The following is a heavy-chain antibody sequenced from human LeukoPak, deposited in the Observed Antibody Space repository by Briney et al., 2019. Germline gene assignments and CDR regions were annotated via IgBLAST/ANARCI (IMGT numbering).Heavy chain of an antibody. CDR1: GGSISTYY. CDR2: IYYSGST. CDR3: ARYGGYFTPFDY. Sequence: SETLSLTCTVSGGSISTYYWSWIRQPPGKGLEWIGYIYYSGSTNYNPSLKSRVTISVDTSKNQFSLKLSSVTAADTAVYYCARYGGYFTPFDYWGQGTLVTVSS. J-gene: IGHJ4*02. D-gene: IGHD5-12*01. V-gene: IGHV4-59*01.